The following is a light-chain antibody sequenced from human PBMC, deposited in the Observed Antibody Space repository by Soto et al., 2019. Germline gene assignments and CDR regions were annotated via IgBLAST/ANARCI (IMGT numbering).Light chain of an antibody. CDR3: QQYKKWPRT. CDR2: GAS. V-gene: IGKV3-15*01. CDR1: QSVSSN. J-gene: IGKJ1*01. Sequence: EIVITQSPATLSVSPGERATLSCRASQSVSSNLAWYQQKPGQAPRLLIYGASTRATGIPARFSGSGSGTDFTLTISSLQSEDFAVYYCQQYKKWPRTFGQGTKVDIK.